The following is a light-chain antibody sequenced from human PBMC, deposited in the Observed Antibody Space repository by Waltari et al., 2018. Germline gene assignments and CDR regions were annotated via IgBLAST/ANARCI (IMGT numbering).Light chain of an antibody. CDR1: QSISSW. CDR3: LQYGGSPFT. Sequence: DIQMTQSPSSLSASVGDTVSITCRASQSISSWLAWYQQEPGKAPKLLIYKASSLQSGVPSRFSGSGSGTDFTLTISSLQPEDFATYYCLQYGGSPFTFGPGTKLDIK. J-gene: IGKJ3*01. CDR2: KAS. V-gene: IGKV1D-16*01.